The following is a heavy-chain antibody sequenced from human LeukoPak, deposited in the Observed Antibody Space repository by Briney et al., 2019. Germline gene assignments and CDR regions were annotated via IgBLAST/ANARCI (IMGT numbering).Heavy chain of an antibody. CDR3: ARANPDYSYGQAYYGMDV. Sequence: PGGSLRLSCAASGFTVSSNYMSWVRQAPGKGLEWVSVIYSAGSTYYADSVKGRFTISRDNSKNTLYLQMNSLRADDTAVYYCARANPDYSYGQAYYGMDVWGQGTTVTVSS. CDR1: GFTVSSNY. CDR2: IYSAGST. D-gene: IGHD5-18*01. J-gene: IGHJ6*02. V-gene: IGHV3-53*01.